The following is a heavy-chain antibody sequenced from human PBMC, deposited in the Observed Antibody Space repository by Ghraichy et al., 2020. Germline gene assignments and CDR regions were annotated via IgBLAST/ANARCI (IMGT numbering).Heavy chain of an antibody. CDR1: GFTFSSYA. D-gene: IGHD4-11*01. J-gene: IGHJ4*02. Sequence: GGSLRLSCAASGFTFSSYAMSWVRQAPGKGLEWVSSISGGGGTAYYADSVEGRFTISRDNSKSTLHLQMNSLRAEDTAVYYCAKTPYNDYLYSFDYWGQGTLVTVSS. CDR3: AKTPYNDYLYSFDY. CDR2: ISGGGGTA. V-gene: IGHV3-23*01.